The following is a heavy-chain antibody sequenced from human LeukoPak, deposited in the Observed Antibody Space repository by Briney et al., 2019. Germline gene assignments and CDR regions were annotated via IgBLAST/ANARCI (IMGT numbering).Heavy chain of an antibody. Sequence: SETLSLTCTVSGGTISSYYWSWIRQPPGKALEWIGYIYSTGSTNYNPSLKSRVTISIDTSKNQFSLNLSSVTAADTAVYYCARWGSRWLQSSFDYWGQGTLVTVSS. D-gene: IGHD5-24*01. CDR1: GGTISSYY. J-gene: IGHJ4*02. CDR3: ARWGSRWLQSSFDY. CDR2: IYSTGST. V-gene: IGHV4-4*09.